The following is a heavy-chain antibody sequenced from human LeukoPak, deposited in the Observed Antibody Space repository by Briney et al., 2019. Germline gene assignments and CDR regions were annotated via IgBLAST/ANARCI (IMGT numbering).Heavy chain of an antibody. D-gene: IGHD6-19*01. CDR1: GFTFSSYS. V-gene: IGHV3-21*01. Sequence: GGSLRLSCAASGFTFSSYSMNWVRQAPGKGLEWVSSISSSSSYIYYADSVKGRFTISRDNAKNSLYLQMNSLRAEDTAVYYCAMHSSGGAFDIWGQGTMVTVSS. CDR2: ISSSSSYI. CDR3: AMHSSGGAFDI. J-gene: IGHJ3*02.